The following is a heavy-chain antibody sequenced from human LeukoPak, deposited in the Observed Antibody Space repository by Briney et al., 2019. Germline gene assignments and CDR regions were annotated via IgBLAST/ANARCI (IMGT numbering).Heavy chain of an antibody. CDR2: IYHSGST. V-gene: IGHV4-59*12. CDR1: GGSINSYY. Sequence: SETLSLTCTVSGGSINSYYWSWIRQPPGKGLEWIGCIYHSGSTYYNPSLKSRVTMSVDTSKNQFSLKLSSVTAADTAVYYCARVTRSGPTLDAFDIWGQGTMVTVSS. J-gene: IGHJ3*02. D-gene: IGHD2-15*01. CDR3: ARVTRSGPTLDAFDI.